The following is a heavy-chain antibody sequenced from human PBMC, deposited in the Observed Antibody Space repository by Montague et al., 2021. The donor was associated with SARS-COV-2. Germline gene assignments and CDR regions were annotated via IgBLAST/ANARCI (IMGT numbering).Heavy chain of an antibody. CDR2: IYYSGST. CDR1: GGSISSSSYY. D-gene: IGHD3-22*01. V-gene: IGHV4-39*07. Sequence: SETLSLTCTVSGGSISSSSYYWGWIRQPPGKGLEWIGTIYYSGSTYYNPSLKSRVTISVDTSKNQFSLKLSSVTAADTAVYYCARGWFSPMLVVVIRGPFDYGGQGALGTVSS. J-gene: IGHJ4*02. CDR3: ARGWFSPMLVVVIRGPFDY.